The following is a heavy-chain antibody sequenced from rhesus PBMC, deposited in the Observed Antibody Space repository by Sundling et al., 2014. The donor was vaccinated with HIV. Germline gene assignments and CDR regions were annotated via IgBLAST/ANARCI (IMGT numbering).Heavy chain of an antibody. CDR2: GIDSGGIT. V-gene: IGHV3-103*01. D-gene: IGHD4-11*01. Sequence: EVQLVETGGGLVQPGGSLKLSCVASGFTFSSYGMSWVRQAPGKGLEWVSGIDSGGITYYADSVKGRFTISRDNSKNTLSLQTNSLRTEDTAVYYCAKAATTITLTSFDYWGQGVLVTVSS. CDR1: GFTFSSYG. J-gene: IGHJ4*01. CDR3: AKAATTITLTSFDY.